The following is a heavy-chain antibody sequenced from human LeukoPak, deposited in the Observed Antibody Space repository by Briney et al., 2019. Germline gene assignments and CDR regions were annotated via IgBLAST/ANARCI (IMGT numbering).Heavy chain of an antibody. CDR1: GFTFSSYA. V-gene: IGHV3-23*01. D-gene: IGHD6-13*01. Sequence: GGSLRLSCAASGFTFSSYAMSWVRQAPGKGLEWVSAISGSGGSTYYADSVKGRFTISRDNAKNSLYLQMNSLRAEDTAVYYCARVLAAAGTWDYFDYYYYGMDVWGQGTTVTVSS. CDR3: ARVLAAAGTWDYFDYYYYGMDV. J-gene: IGHJ6*02. CDR2: ISGSGGST.